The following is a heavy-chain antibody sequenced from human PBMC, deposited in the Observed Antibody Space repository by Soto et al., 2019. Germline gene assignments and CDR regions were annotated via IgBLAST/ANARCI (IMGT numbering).Heavy chain of an antibody. D-gene: IGHD3-16*01. V-gene: IGHV3-30*18. CDR2: ISYDGNVK. J-gene: IGHJ6*02. CDR3: ANDLKVLGGFHGSLNYYYGMDV. CDR1: GFSFSNHG. Sequence: QVQLAESGGGVVQPGRSLRISCAASGFSFSNHGMQWVRQAPGKGLEWVAVISYDGNVKYYTDSVKGRFTISRDNSQSTLFLQMDSLRPEDAAVYYCANDLKVLGGFHGSLNYYYGMDVWGQGTTVTVSS.